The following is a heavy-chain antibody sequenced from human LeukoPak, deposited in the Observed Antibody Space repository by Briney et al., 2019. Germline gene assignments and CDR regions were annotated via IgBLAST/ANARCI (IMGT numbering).Heavy chain of an antibody. V-gene: IGHV1-69*13. D-gene: IGHD1-1*01. CDR1: GGTFSSYA. CDR3: ARVPDAYKASNWFDP. J-gene: IGHJ5*02. Sequence: GASVKVSCKASGGTFSSYAISWVRQAPGQGLEWMGGIIPIFGTANYAQKFQGRVTITADESTSTAYMELSSLRSEDTAVYYCARVPDAYKASNWFDPWGQGTLVTVSS. CDR2: IIPIFGTA.